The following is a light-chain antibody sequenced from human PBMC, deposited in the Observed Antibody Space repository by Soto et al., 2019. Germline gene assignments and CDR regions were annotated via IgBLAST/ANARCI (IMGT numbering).Light chain of an antibody. Sequence: EIVMTQSPATLSVSPGESATLSCRASQSVSNNLTWYQQKPGQPPRLLIYGASTRATGVPGRFSGSGSGTEFTLTISSVQSEDFAAYYCQQYNDWWTFGQGTKVEIK. CDR3: QQYNDWWT. V-gene: IGKV3-15*01. CDR2: GAS. CDR1: QSVSNN. J-gene: IGKJ1*01.